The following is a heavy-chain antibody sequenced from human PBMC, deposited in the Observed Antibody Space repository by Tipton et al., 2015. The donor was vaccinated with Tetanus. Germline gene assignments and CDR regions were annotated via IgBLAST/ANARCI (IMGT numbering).Heavy chain of an antibody. CDR3: ARTTRRWLHPDY. Sequence: TLSLTCAVSGVSIRSSTYFWGWIRQPPGKGLEWIGHIFYTGSSHYNPSFESRVTISVDTSKNQFSLNLSSVTAADTAIYYCARTTRRWLHPDYWGQGTLVTVSS. V-gene: IGHV4-39*07. CDR2: IFYTGSS. D-gene: IGHD5-24*01. J-gene: IGHJ4*02. CDR1: GVSIRSSTYF.